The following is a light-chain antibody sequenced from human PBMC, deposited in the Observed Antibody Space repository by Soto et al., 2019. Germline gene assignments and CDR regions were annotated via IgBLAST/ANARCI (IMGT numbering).Light chain of an antibody. CDR3: QQSFSAPWT. CDR1: QSISSH. V-gene: IGKV1-39*01. CDR2: AAS. Sequence: DIQMTQSPSSLSASVGDRVTITCRASQSISSHLNWYQQKPGKVPKLLIYAASSLQGGVPSRFSGSGSGTDFTITISSLQPEDFAPYYCQQSFSAPWTFGKGTKLEIK. J-gene: IGKJ1*01.